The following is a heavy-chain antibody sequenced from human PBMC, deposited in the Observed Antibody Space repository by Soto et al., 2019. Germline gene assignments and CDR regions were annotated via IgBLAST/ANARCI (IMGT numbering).Heavy chain of an antibody. CDR2: IKPDGSEK. Sequence: PGGSLRLSCAASDFTFNNYWMSWVRKAPGKGPEWVANIKPDGSEKYYVGSVRGRFTISRDNGKNSLDLQMSSLRAEDTAVYFCARDNDGFDIWGQGTMVTVSS. CDR1: DFTFNNYW. J-gene: IGHJ3*02. V-gene: IGHV3-7*04. CDR3: ARDNDGFDI.